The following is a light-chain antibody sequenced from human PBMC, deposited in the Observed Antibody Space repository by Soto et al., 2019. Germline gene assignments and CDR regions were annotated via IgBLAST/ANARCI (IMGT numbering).Light chain of an antibody. CDR2: AAS. CDR3: QQYNNWPYT. V-gene: IGKV3-15*01. CDR1: QSVSNN. Sequence: EIVMTQSPDTLSVSPGERATLACRASQSVSNNLAWYQQKPGQAPRLLIYAASTRATGIPARFSGSGSGTEFTVTISSLQSEDFAVYYCQQYNNWPYTFGHGTNLEIK. J-gene: IGKJ2*01.